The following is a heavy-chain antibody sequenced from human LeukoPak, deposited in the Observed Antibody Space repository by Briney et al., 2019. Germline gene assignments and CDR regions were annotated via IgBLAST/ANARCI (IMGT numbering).Heavy chain of an antibody. CDR2: ISGAGVMT. D-gene: IGHD2-2*01. V-gene: IGHV3-23*01. J-gene: IGHJ6*02. Sequence: GGSLRLSCAASGFTFKTYAMTWVRQAPGKGLEWVSVISGAGVMTYYGDSAKGRFTISRDNSKNTLYLQLNSLRAEDTAIYYCAKGIVQLPASPYYYVLDVWGQGTTVTVSS. CDR1: GFTFKTYA. CDR3: AKGIVQLPASPYYYVLDV.